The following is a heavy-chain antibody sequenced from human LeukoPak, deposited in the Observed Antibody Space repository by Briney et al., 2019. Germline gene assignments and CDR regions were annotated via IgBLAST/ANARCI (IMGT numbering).Heavy chain of an antibody. CDR1: GFTFSAFA. D-gene: IGHD6-19*01. Sequence: GGSLRLSCAASGFTFSAFAMTWVRQAPGKGLEWVSTITDDGYNTYSADSVKGRITFSRDNSKNTLSLQLRSLRAEDTAVYYCAKDLSYTSGASDHWGQGALVTVSS. CDR2: ITDDGYNT. CDR3: AKDLSYTSGASDH. V-gene: IGHV3-23*01. J-gene: IGHJ4*02.